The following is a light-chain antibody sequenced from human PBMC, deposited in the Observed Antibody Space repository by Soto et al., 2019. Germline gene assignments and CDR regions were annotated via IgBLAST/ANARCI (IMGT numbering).Light chain of an antibody. CDR3: SSYTSSSTLVV. V-gene: IGLV2-14*01. CDR2: EVS. CDR1: TSDVGGNTY. J-gene: IGLJ2*01. Sequence: QSALTQPASVSGSPGQSITISCTGNTSDVGGNTYASRYQQHPGKAPKHMIFEVSTRPSGISIRFSGSRSGNTASLTISGLQAEDEADYYCSSYTSSSTLVVFGGGTKLTVL.